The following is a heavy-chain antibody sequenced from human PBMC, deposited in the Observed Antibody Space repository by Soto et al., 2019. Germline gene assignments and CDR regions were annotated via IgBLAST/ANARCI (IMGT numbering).Heavy chain of an antibody. CDR2: IWHDGMNK. J-gene: IGHJ4*02. D-gene: IGHD3-10*01. CDR1: GFTFSSYG. Sequence: QVQLVESGGGVVQPERSLTLSCAASGFTFSSYGMHWVRQAPGKGLEWVAVIWHDGMNKYYADSVRGRFTISRDNSKNPLYLQMNSLRAEDTAAYYCVRDRGSDDPINYWGQGTLVTVSS. V-gene: IGHV3-33*01. CDR3: VRDRGSDDPINY.